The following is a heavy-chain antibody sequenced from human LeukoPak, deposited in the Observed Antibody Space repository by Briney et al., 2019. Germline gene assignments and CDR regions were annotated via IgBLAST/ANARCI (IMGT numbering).Heavy chain of an antibody. CDR3: ARRGYYVFDY. J-gene: IGHJ4*02. Sequence: GGSLRLSCAGSGFTFSSHWMGWVRQAPGKGLEWLANIKEDGHEKYYVDSVQGRFTISRDNAKNSLFLQMGSLRAEDTAVYFCARRGYYVFDYWGQGTLVTVSS. CDR1: GFTFSSHW. V-gene: IGHV3-7*01. CDR2: IKEDGHEK. D-gene: IGHD4-17*01.